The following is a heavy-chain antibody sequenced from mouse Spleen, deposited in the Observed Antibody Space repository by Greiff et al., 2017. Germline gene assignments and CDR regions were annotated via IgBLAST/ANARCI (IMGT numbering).Heavy chain of an antibody. V-gene: IGHV3-6*01. CDR1: GYSITSGYY. D-gene: IGHD4-1*01. CDR2: ISYDGSN. Sequence: DVQLQESGPGLVKPSQSLSLTCSVTGYSITSGYYWNWIRQFPGNKLEWMGYISYDGSNNYNPSLKNRISITRDTSKNQFFLKLNSVTTEDTATYYCAITGTDYWYFDVWGTGTTVTVSS. CDR3: AITGTDYWYFDV. J-gene: IGHJ1*03.